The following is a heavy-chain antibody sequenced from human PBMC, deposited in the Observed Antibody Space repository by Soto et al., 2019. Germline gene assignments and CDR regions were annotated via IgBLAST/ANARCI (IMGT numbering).Heavy chain of an antibody. CDR1: GDTFSRYT. V-gene: IGHV1-69*04. CDR2: IIPSVGIT. J-gene: IGHJ4*02. CDR3: AREIRVRGMEDYIDY. Sequence: ASVKVSCKASGDTFSRYTINWVRKAPGQGLEWMGRIIPSVGITNHAQKFQGRVTITADKSTSTSYMELSSLISEDTALYYCAREIRVRGMEDYIDYWGQGTLVTVSS. D-gene: IGHD3-10*01.